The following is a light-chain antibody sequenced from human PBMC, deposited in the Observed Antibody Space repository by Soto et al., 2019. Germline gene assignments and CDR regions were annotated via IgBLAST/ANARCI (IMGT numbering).Light chain of an antibody. Sequence: QSALTQPRSVSGSPGQSVTISCTGTSSDVGDYNCVSWYQQHPGEVPKLMIYDVSKRPSGVPDRFSGSTSGNTASLTISGLHAEDESDYYCCSYAGNFHVFGTGTKLTVL. CDR2: DVS. CDR3: CSYAGNFHV. CDR1: SSDVGDYNC. V-gene: IGLV2-11*01. J-gene: IGLJ1*01.